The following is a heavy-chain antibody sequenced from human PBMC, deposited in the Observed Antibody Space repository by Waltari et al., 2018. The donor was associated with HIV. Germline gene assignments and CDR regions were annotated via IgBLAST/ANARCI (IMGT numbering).Heavy chain of an antibody. Sequence: QVQLHQWGAGLLKRSETLSLTCAVYGGSFSGYYWSWVRQPPGKGLEWIGEINHSGTTNYNPALKGRVTISVDTSKNQFSLKVNSVTAADTALYFCARVGTGWDGSFHYYGMDVWGQGTAVAVSS. CDR2: INHSGTT. D-gene: IGHD6-19*01. V-gene: IGHV4-34*01. CDR3: ARVGTGWDGSFHYYGMDV. CDR1: GGSFSGYY. J-gene: IGHJ6*02.